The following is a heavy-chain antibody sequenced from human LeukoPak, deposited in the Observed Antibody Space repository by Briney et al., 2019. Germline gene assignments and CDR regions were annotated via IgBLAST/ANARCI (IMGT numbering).Heavy chain of an antibody. V-gene: IGHV4-39*01. J-gene: IGHJ4*02. CDR2: IYYSGST. D-gene: IGHD1-26*01. CDR3: ATVSVGATEIDY. CDR1: GGSISSSSYY. Sequence: PSETLSLTCTVSGGSISSSSYYWGWIRLPPGKGLEWIGSIYYSGSTYYNPSLKSRVTISVDTSKNQFSLKLSSVTAADTAVYYCATVSVGATEIDYWGQGTLVTVSS.